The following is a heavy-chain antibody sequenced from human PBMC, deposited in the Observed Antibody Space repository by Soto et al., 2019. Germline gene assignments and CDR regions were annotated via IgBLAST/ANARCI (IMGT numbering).Heavy chain of an antibody. CDR1: GGSISGYY. J-gene: IGHJ4*02. CDR3: ARLGYSSGWTYFDY. Sequence: QVQLQESGPGLVKPSETLSLTCTVSGGSISGYYWSWIRQPAGNGLEWIGRIYASGSTNYNPSLKSRVTMSVDTSKNQFSLKLSSVTAADSAVYYCARLGYSSGWTYFDYWGQGTLVTFSS. CDR2: IYASGST. D-gene: IGHD6-19*01. V-gene: IGHV4-4*07.